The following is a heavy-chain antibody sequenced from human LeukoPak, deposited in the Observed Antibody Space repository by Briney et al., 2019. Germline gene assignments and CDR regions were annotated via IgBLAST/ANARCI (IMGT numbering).Heavy chain of an antibody. V-gene: IGHV4-59*08. CDR3: ARLAVAGIEMPYYFDY. CDR2: IYYSGST. J-gene: IGHJ4*02. Sequence: SETLSLTCTVSGGSISSYYWSWIRQPPGKGLEWIGYIYYSGSTNYNPSLKSRVTISVDTSKNQFSLKLSSVTAADTAVYYCARLAVAGIEMPYYFDYWGQGTLVTVSS. CDR1: GGSISSYY. D-gene: IGHD6-19*01.